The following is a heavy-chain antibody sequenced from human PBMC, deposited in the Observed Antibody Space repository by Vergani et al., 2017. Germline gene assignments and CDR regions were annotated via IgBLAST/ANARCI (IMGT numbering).Heavy chain of an antibody. D-gene: IGHD3-10*01. V-gene: IGHV3-30*03. J-gene: IGHJ4*02. CDR3: ASPGYSGHY. CDR2: ISYDGSNK. CDR1: GFTFSSYG. Sequence: VQLVESGGGLVKPGGSLRLSCAASGFTFSSYGMHWVRQAPGKGLEWVAVISYDGSNKYYADSVKGRFTISRDNSKNTLYLQMNSLRAEDTAVYYCASPGYSGHYWGQGTLVTVSS.